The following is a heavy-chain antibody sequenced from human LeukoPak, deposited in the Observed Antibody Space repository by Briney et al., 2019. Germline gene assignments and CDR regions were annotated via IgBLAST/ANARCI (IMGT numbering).Heavy chain of an antibody. V-gene: IGHV3-23*01. J-gene: IGHJ4*02. CDR2: ISGSGGST. D-gene: IGHD5-12*01. Sequence: GGSLRLSCAASGFTFSSYAMSWVRQAPGKGLEWVSAISGSGGSTYYADSVKGRFTISRDNSKNTLYLQMNSLRAEDTAVYYCAKGDRVATITGVDYWGQGTLVTVSS. CDR1: GFTFSSYA. CDR3: AKGDRVATITGVDY.